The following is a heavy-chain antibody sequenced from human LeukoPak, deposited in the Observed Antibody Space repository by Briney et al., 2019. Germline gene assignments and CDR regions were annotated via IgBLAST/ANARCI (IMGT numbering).Heavy chain of an antibody. CDR3: ARVAGGYYFDY. CDR1: GGSISSSSYY. Sequence: SETLSLTCTVSGGSISSSSYYWGWIRQPPGKGLEWIGSIYYSGSTYYNPSLKSRVTISVDTSKNQFSLKLSSVTAAGTAVYYCARVAGGYYFDYWGQGTLVTVSS. CDR2: IYYSGST. V-gene: IGHV4-39*07. J-gene: IGHJ4*02. D-gene: IGHD3-16*01.